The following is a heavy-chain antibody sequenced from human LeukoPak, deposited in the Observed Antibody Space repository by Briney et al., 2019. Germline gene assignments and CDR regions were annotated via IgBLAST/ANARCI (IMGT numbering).Heavy chain of an antibody. Sequence: SETLSLTCTVSGGTISSYYWSWIRQPPGKGLEWVGYIYYSGRTNYNPSLKSRVTISVDTSKNQFSLKLSSVTAADTAVYYCARGYSYGYTGVDYWGQGTLVTVSS. CDR2: IYYSGRT. CDR1: GGTISSYY. CDR3: ARGYSYGYTGVDY. D-gene: IGHD5-18*01. V-gene: IGHV4-59*01. J-gene: IGHJ4*02.